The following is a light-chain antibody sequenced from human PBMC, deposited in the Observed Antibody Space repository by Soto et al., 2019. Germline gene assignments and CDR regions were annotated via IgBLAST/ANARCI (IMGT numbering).Light chain of an antibody. V-gene: IGKV1-5*01. CDR3: QQYGDWPGA. CDR2: DAS. CDR1: ESIDNW. Sequence: DIQMTQSPSTLSASAGDTVTITCRASESIDNWLAWYQQKPGKAPRLLIYDASNRATGIPARFSGSGSGTEFSLTISSLQSEDFAVYSCQQYGDWPGAFGGGTKVDI. J-gene: IGKJ4*01.